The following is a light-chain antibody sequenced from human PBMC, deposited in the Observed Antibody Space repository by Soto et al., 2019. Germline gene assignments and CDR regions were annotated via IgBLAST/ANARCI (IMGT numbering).Light chain of an antibody. J-gene: IGKJ2*01. CDR2: DAS. CDR1: QRIFNSY. CDR3: QHYERTPFA. V-gene: IGKV3-20*01. Sequence: EIVLTQAPGTLSLFPWDRATLSCRASQRIFNSYLAWDKQKPGQAPMLLIYDASSRAAGVPDRVTVGGSGTDVTLTISGLEPKDFALYFCQHYERTPFAVGQGTKLEIK.